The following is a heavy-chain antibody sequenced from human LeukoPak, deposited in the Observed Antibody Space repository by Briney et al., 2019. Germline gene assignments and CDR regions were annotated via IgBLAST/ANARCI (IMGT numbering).Heavy chain of an antibody. CDR3: AKVHYGSGSYIFYMDV. CDR1: GFTFSSYA. J-gene: IGHJ6*03. Sequence: GGSLRLSCAASGFTFSSYALSWVRQAPGKGLDGVSAMSGCGGSTYYADSVKGRFTLARDNVKNPLYPQMNSRRAEDTAVFYCAKVHYGSGSYIFYMDVWGKGTTVTVSS. D-gene: IGHD3-10*01. CDR2: MSGCGGST. V-gene: IGHV3-23*01.